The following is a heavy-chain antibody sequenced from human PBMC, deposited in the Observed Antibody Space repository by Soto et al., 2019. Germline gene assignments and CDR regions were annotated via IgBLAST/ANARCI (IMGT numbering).Heavy chain of an antibody. CDR3: ARETMYYDFWSGYPSDYYYGMDV. V-gene: IGHV4-61*01. D-gene: IGHD3-3*01. Sequence: QVQLQESGPGLVKPSETLSLTCTVSGGSVSSGSYYWSWIRQPPGKGLEWIGYIYYSGSTNYNPSLKSPAAMSVATPTNQIPRKLSSVTAADTAVYYCARETMYYDFWSGYPSDYYYGMDVWGQGTTVTVSS. CDR2: IYYSGST. CDR1: GGSVSSGSYY. J-gene: IGHJ6*02.